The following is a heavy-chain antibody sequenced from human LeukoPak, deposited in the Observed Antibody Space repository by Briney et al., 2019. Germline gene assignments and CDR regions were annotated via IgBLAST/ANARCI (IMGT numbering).Heavy chain of an antibody. CDR2: VYYTGST. D-gene: IGHD4-17*01. Sequence: SETLSLTCSVSGASIRGYYWSWIRQTPVKGLEWIGYVYYTGSTNYSPSLQSRVTITVDTSNNKFSLNLRSVTAADTAVYYCARYMRVSGTYGFDYWGQGTLVTVSS. CDR1: GASIRGYY. V-gene: IGHV4-59*12. J-gene: IGHJ4*02. CDR3: ARYMRVSGTYGFDY.